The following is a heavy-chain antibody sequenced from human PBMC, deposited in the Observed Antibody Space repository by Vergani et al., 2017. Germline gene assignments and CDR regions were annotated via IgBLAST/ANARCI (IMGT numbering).Heavy chain of an antibody. CDR3: ASLPFWSGKYYFDY. J-gene: IGHJ4*02. CDR2: IYYSGST. D-gene: IGHD3-3*01. CDR1: GGSISSSNW. V-gene: IGHV4-4*02. Sequence: QVQLQESGPGLVKPSGTLSLTCAVSGGSISSSNWWSWVRQPPGKGLEWIGYIYYSGSTNYNPSLKSRVTISVDTSKNQFSLKLSSVTAADTAVYYCASLPFWSGKYYFDYWGQGTLVTVSS.